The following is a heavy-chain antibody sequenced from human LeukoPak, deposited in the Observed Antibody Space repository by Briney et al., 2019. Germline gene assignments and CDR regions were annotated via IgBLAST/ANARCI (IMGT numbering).Heavy chain of an antibody. CDR1: GGSFSGYY. V-gene: IGHV4-34*01. D-gene: IGHD6-6*01. CDR2: INHSGST. Sequence: SETLSLTCAVYGGSFSGYYWSWIRQPPGKGLEWIGEINHSGSTNYNPSLKSRVTISVDTSKNQFSLKPSSVTAADTAVYYCARALPSSSDPFDYWGQGTLVTVSS. CDR3: ARALPSSSDPFDY. J-gene: IGHJ4*02.